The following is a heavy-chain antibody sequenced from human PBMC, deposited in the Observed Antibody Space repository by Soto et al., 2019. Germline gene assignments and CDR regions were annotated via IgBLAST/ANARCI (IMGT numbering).Heavy chain of an antibody. V-gene: IGHV3-7*03. J-gene: IGHJ6*02. CDR3: AKVVSGTYHAPGTPTFYYYGVDV. D-gene: IGHD1-26*01. CDR2: IKQNGRDK. CDR1: GFTFCRYW. Sequence: PGGALRLSCAAPGFTFCRYWVTWGRPAPGEGVEWVAQIKQNGRDKYYVDSVKGRFTISRNNAKNSLYLQMNSLRAEDTAVYYCAKVVSGTYHAPGTPTFYYYGVDVWGQGTTVTVSS.